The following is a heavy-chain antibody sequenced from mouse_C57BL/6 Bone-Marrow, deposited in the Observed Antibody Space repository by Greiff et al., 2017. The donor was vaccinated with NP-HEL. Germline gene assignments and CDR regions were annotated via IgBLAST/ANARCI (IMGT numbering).Heavy chain of an antibody. Sequence: EVKLMESGGDLVKPGGSLKLSCAASGFTFSSSGMSWVRQTPDKRLEWVATISSGGSYTYYPDSVKGRFTFSRDNANNTLYLQMSSLKSEYTAMYYWARHGILSLYAMDYWGQGTSVTVSS. CDR3: ARHGILSLYAMDY. CDR2: ISSGGSYT. V-gene: IGHV5-6*01. D-gene: IGHD4-1*01. CDR1: GFTFSSSG. J-gene: IGHJ4*01.